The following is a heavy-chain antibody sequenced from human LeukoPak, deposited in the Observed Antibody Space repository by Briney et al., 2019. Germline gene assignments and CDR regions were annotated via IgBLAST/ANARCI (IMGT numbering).Heavy chain of an antibody. CDR3: ANPLTSMDV. CDR1: GFAFSNYG. V-gene: IGHV3-30*18. CDR2: MSSDGSSK. Sequence: PGRSLRLSCAASGFAFSNYGMHWVRQAPGKGLEWVALMSSDGSSKYYADSVEGRFSISRDNSKNTLFLQMNSLRGEDTAVYYCANPLTSMDVWGQGTTVTVSS. J-gene: IGHJ6*02.